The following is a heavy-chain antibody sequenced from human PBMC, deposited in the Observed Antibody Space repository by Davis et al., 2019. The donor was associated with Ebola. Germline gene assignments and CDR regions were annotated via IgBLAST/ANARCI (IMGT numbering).Heavy chain of an antibody. CDR2: ISAYNGNT. CDR1: GYTFTSYG. D-gene: IGHD3-3*01. J-gene: IGHJ3*02. Sequence: ASVKVSCKASGYTFTSYGISWVRQAPGQGLEWMGWISAYNGNTNYAQKLQGRVTMTTDTSTSTAYMELRSLRSDDTAVYYCARDGVTIFGVVNGAFDIWGQGTMVTVSS. V-gene: IGHV1-18*01. CDR3: ARDGVTIFGVVNGAFDI.